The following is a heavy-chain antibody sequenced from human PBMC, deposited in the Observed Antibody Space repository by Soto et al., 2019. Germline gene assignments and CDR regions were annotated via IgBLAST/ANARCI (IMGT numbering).Heavy chain of an antibody. Sequence: PGGSLRLSCAASGFTFGSYAMSWVRQAPGKGLEWVSAISGSGGSTYYADSVKGRFTISRDNSKNTLYLQMNSLRAEDTAVHYCAKELGLYDSSGFDYWGQGTLVTVSS. J-gene: IGHJ4*02. CDR3: AKELGLYDSSGFDY. D-gene: IGHD3-22*01. V-gene: IGHV3-23*01. CDR1: GFTFGSYA. CDR2: ISGSGGST.